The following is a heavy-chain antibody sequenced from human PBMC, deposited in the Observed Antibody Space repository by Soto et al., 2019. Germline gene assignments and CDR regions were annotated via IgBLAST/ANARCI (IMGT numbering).Heavy chain of an antibody. D-gene: IGHD6-25*01. CDR3: ATTGYSKDGMFDS. Sequence: GGSLRLSCSASGFSFDRAWASWVRQAPGRGLEWVGLIKTKTDGGTTDYAASVKGRFTISKDESEKTVYLHMNRLKTEDTAFYYCATTGYSKDGMFDSWGQGSLVTVYS. V-gene: IGHV3-15*01. J-gene: IGHJ4*02. CDR2: IKTKTDGGTT. CDR1: GFSFDRAW.